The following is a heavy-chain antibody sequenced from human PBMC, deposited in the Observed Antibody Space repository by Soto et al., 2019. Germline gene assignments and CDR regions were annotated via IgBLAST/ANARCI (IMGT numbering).Heavy chain of an antibody. CDR2: ITSTGDRA. CDR1: GFTFSSYA. D-gene: IGHD3-10*01. Sequence: GGSLRLSCAASGFTFSSYAMSWVRQAPGKGLEWVSSITSTGDRAYHADSVKGRFTVSRDNSKNTLYLQMNSLRAEDTAVYYCASRAERLWFGELFFDYWGQGTLVTVSS. J-gene: IGHJ4*02. CDR3: ASRAERLWFGELFFDY. V-gene: IGHV3-23*01.